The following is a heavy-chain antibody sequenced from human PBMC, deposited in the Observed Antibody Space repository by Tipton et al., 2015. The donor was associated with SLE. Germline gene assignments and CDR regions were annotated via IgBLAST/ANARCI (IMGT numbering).Heavy chain of an antibody. Sequence: TLSLTCTVSGGSISRGSYYWSWIRQPAGKGLEWIGHIYTSGSTNYNPSLKSRVTISVDTSKTQFSLKLSSVTAADTAVYYCARGSFERDFWSGYYRGWFDPWGQGTLVTVSS. CDR2: IYTSGST. D-gene: IGHD3-3*01. V-gene: IGHV4-61*09. CDR1: GGSISRGSYY. J-gene: IGHJ5*02. CDR3: ARGSFERDFWSGYYRGWFDP.